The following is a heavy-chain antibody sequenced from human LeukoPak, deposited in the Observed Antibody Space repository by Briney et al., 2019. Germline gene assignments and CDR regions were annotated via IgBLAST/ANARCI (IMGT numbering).Heavy chain of an antibody. D-gene: IGHD2-8*02. CDR3: AREVFPGGLLTRAFDH. Sequence: PGGSLSHSGEGSGFTFSMYWMTWVGQAPGKGLEWVANINEGGSREWYVDSLKGRFTISRDNSTNSMSLQMTGLRVEDTAVYYCAREVFPGGLLTRAFDHWGGAALVTVSS. J-gene: IGHJ4*02. CDR1: GFTFSMYW. V-gene: IGHV3-7*01. CDR2: INEGGSRE.